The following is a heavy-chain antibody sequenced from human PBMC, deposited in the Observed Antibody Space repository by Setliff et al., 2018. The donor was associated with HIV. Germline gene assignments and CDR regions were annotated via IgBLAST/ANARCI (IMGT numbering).Heavy chain of an antibody. D-gene: IGHD1-1*01. Sequence: HPGGSLRLSCVASGLTLSIYSMSWLRQAPGKGLDWVSAIDPSGGLTYYADSVKGRFTISRDNSKNVLSLQMNSLRAEDTAVYYCARSRRKWNDFYDYYYMDVWGTGTTVTVSS. CDR1: GLTLSIYS. CDR2: IDPSGGLT. V-gene: IGHV3-23*01. J-gene: IGHJ6*03. CDR3: ARSRRKWNDFYDYYYMDV.